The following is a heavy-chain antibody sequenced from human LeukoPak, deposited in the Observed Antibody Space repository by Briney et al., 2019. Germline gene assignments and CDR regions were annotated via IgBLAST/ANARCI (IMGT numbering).Heavy chain of an antibody. V-gene: IGHV1-69*13. CDR2: IIPIFGTA. CDR3: ASSSTAPNNWFDP. D-gene: IGHD2-21*02. CDR1: GGTFSSYA. Sequence: SVKVSCKASGGTFSSYAISWVRQAPGQGLEWMGGIIPIFGTANYAQKFQGRVTITADESTSTAYMELSSLRSEDTAVYYCASSSTAPNNWFDPWGQGTLVTVSS. J-gene: IGHJ5*02.